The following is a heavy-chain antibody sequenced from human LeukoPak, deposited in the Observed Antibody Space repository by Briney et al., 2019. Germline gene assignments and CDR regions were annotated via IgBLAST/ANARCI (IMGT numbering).Heavy chain of an antibody. J-gene: IGHJ4*02. Sequence: SVKVSCKASGGTFSSYAISWVRQAPGQGLEWMGGIIPIFGTANYAQKFQGRVTITADESTSTAYMELSSLRSEDTAVYYCATYSSSKLPLFDYWGQGTLVTVSS. V-gene: IGHV1-69*13. D-gene: IGHD6-6*01. CDR2: IIPIFGTA. CDR1: GGTFSSYA. CDR3: ATYSSSKLPLFDY.